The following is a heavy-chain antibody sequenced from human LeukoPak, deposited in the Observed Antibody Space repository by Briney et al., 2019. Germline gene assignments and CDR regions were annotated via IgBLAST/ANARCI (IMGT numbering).Heavy chain of an antibody. CDR3: ASHDYSGYYYSMDV. D-gene: IGHD4/OR15-4a*01. V-gene: IGHV3-49*03. CDR1: GFTLSSYA. CDR2: IRSKSYGCTT. Sequence: GGSLRLSCAASGFTLSSYAMSWFRQAPGKGLEWVGFIRSKSYGCTTEYGASVKGRFSISRDDSKSIAYLQMNSLKTEDTAVYYCASHDYSGYYYSMDVWGKGTTVTVSS. J-gene: IGHJ6*03.